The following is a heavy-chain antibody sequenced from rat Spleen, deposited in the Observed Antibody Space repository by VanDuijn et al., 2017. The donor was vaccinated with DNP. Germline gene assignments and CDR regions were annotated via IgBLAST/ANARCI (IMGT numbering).Heavy chain of an antibody. CDR3: TSNPHIRTAAPFDY. CDR1: GFSFGDYA. D-gene: IGHD3-8*01. J-gene: IGHJ2*01. Sequence: EVQLVESGGGLVQPGNSLKISCAASGFSFGDYAVAWIRQAPGKGLEWVASITNTGGSTYYQDSVKGRFTISRDNAKSALYLQMNSLSSEDTATYYCTSNPHIRTAAPFDYWGQGVMVTVSS. CDR2: ITNTGGST. V-gene: IGHV5-31*01.